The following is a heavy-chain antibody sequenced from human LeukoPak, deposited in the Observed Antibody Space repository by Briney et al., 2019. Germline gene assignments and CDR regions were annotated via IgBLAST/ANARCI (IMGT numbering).Heavy chain of an antibody. CDR1: GFTLSRYA. J-gene: IGHJ4*02. CDR2: ISYDGSNK. V-gene: IGHV3-30-3*01. D-gene: IGHD3-22*01. Sequence: GGSLRLSCAASGFTLSRYAMHWVRQAPGKGLEWVAVISYDGSNKYYADSVKGRFTISRDNSKNTLYLQMNSLRAEDTAVYYCARGPYYYDSSGFLPFDYWGQGTLVTASS. CDR3: ARGPYYYDSSGFLPFDY.